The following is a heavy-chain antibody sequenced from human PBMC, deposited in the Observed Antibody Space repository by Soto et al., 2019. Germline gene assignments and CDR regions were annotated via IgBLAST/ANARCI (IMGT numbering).Heavy chain of an antibody. Sequence: EVQLLESGGGLVQPGGSLRLSCAASGFTFSSYAMSWVRQAPGKGLEWDSAISGSGGSTYYADSVKGRFTISRDNSKNTLYLQMNSLRAEDTAVYYCAKDKRSITGTTRFYYYGMDVWGQGTTVTVSS. J-gene: IGHJ6*02. D-gene: IGHD1-7*01. CDR1: GFTFSSYA. CDR3: AKDKRSITGTTRFYYYGMDV. CDR2: ISGSGGST. V-gene: IGHV3-23*01.